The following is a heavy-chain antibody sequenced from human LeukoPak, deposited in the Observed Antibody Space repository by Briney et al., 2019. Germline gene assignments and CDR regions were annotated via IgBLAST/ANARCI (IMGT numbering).Heavy chain of an antibody. V-gene: IGHV3-30*02. CDR3: AKDSLVSGYPTGYFDY. CDR1: GFTFSSYG. J-gene: IGHJ4*02. Sequence: QPGGSLRLSCAASGFTFSSYGMHWVRQAPGKGLEWVAVVWYGGSNKYYADSVKGRFTISRDNSKNTLYLQMNSLRAEDTAVYYCAKDSLVSGYPTGYFDYWGQGTLVTVSS. D-gene: IGHD3-22*01. CDR2: VWYGGSNK.